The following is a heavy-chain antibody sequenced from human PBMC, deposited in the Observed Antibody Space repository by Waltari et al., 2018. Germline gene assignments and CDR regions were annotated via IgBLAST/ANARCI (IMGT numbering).Heavy chain of an antibody. D-gene: IGHD4-17*01. V-gene: IGHV4-39*07. J-gene: IGHJ4*02. CDR1: GGSISSSSYY. Sequence: QLQLQESGPGLVKPSETLSLTCTVSGGSISSSSYYWGWLRQPPGKGLEWIGSIYYSGSTYYNPSLKSRVTISVDTSKNQFSLKLSSVTAADTAVYYCARSAPTLTLRPLYYFDYWGQGTLVTVSS. CDR3: ARSAPTLTLRPLYYFDY. CDR2: IYYSGST.